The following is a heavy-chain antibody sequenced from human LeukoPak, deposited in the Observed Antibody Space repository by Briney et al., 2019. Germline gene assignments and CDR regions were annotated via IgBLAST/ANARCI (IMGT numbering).Heavy chain of an antibody. Sequence: ASVKVSCKASGYTFTGYYIHWVRQAPGQGLEWMGWINADGGGTNYAQKFQGRATMTRDTSISTAYMELSSLRSDDTAVYYCATRQYCTNGVCYPWDYWGQGTLVTVSS. CDR1: GYTFTGYY. CDR3: ATRQYCTNGVCYPWDY. V-gene: IGHV1-2*02. CDR2: INADGGGT. D-gene: IGHD2-8*01. J-gene: IGHJ4*02.